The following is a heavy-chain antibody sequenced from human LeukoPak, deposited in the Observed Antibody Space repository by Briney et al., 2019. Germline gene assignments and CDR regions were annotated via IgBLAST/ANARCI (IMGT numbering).Heavy chain of an antibody. J-gene: IGHJ3*02. CDR2: IYYSGST. CDR1: GGSISSSSYY. CDR3: ARGYHAFDI. D-gene: IGHD1-1*01. Sequence: SETLSLTCTVSGGSISSSSYYWGWIRQPPGKGLEWIGSIYYSGSTYYNPSLKSRVTISVDASKNQFSLKLSSVTAADTAVYYCARGYHAFDIWGQGTMVTVSS. V-gene: IGHV4-39*07.